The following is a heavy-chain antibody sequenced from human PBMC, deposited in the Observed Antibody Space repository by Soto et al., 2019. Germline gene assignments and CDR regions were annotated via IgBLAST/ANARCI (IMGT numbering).Heavy chain of an antibody. CDR3: ARSMGRRGGMDY. V-gene: IGHV1-2*02. J-gene: IGHJ4*02. Sequence: ASFKVSCNTSGYTFTGYYMHWVRQAPGQGLEWMGWINPNSGGTNYAQKFQGRVTMTRDTSISTAYMELSRLRSDDTAVYYCARSMGRRGGMDYWGQGTLVTVSS. D-gene: IGHD2-15*01. CDR1: GYTFTGYY. CDR2: INPNSGGT.